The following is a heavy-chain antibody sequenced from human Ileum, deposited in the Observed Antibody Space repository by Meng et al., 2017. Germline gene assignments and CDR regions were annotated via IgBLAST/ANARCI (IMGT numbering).Heavy chain of an antibody. CDR3: ARDHWGSLDY. V-gene: IGHV4-61*08. CDR1: GGSVISDGFQ. D-gene: IGHD7-27*01. J-gene: IGHJ4*02. Sequence: QVQLQESGPGLVRPTETLSLICTVSGGSVISDGFQWGWVRQPPGKGLEWIGYASTNYNPSLKSRVTISLDTSKNQFSLELSSVTAADTAVYYCARDHWGSLDYWGQGILVTVSS. CDR2: AST.